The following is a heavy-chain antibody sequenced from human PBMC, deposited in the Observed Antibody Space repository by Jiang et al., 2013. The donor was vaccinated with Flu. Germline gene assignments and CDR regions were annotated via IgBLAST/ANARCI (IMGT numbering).Heavy chain of an antibody. D-gene: IGHD2-15*01. CDR3: VKGGESCSGGNCYSAHNWFDP. V-gene: IGHV3-23*01. Sequence: GLVQPGGSLRLSCAASGFSFSSYAMTWVRQAPGKGLKWVSATSGNGVNTYYADSVRGRFTISRDNSKNTVYLQMNSLRAEDTAVYYCVKGGESCSGGNCYSAHNWFDPWGQGTLVTVSS. J-gene: IGHJ5*02. CDR2: TSGNGVNT. CDR1: GFSFSSYA.